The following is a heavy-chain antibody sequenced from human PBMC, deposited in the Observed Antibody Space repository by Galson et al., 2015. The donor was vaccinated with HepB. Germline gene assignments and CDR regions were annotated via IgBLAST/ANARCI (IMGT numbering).Heavy chain of an antibody. V-gene: IGHV3-30-3*01. Sequence: SLRLSCATSGFTFSSYAMHWVRQAPGKGLEWVAVISYDGSNKYYADSVKGRFTISRDNSKNTLYLQMNSLRAEDTAVYYCAREGFLESDFDYWGQGTLVTVSS. D-gene: IGHD3-3*01. CDR3: AREGFLESDFDY. CDR1: GFTFSSYA. CDR2: ISYDGSNK. J-gene: IGHJ4*02.